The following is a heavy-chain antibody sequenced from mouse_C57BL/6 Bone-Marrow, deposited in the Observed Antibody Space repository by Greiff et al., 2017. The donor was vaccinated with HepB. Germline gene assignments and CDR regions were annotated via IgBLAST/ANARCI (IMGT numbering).Heavy chain of an antibody. CDR2: ISNGGGST. CDR3: ARGDGYYVWFAY. V-gene: IGHV5-12*01. D-gene: IGHD2-3*01. J-gene: IGHJ3*01. CDR1: GFTFSDYY. Sequence: EVHLVESGGGLVQPGGSLKLSCAASGFTFSDYYMYWVRQTPEKRLEWVAYISNGGGSTYYPDTVKGRFTISRDNAKNTLYLQMSRLKSEDTAMYYCARGDGYYVWFAYWGQGTLVTVSA.